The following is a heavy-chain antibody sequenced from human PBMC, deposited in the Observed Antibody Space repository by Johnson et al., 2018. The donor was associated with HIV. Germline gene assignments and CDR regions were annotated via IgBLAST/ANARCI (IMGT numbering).Heavy chain of an antibody. V-gene: IGHV3-33*08. D-gene: IGHD3-22*01. CDR2: IWYDGSNK. Sequence: VQLVESGGGLVQPGGSLRLSCAASGFTFSSYAIHWVRQAPGKGLEWVAVIWYDGSNKYYADSVKGRFTISRDNSYNTLYLQMNSLRAEDTAVYYCASPYYYDSSGSPRYAFDIWGQGTMVTVSS. CDR1: GFTFSSYA. CDR3: ASPYYYDSSGSPRYAFDI. J-gene: IGHJ3*02.